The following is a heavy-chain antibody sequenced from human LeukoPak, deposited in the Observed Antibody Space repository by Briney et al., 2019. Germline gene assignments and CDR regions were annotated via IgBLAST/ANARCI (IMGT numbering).Heavy chain of an antibody. CDR1: GFTFSSYW. CDR2: IKQDGSEK. J-gene: IGHJ4*02. CDR3: ARTPIVVVTVQYYFDY. V-gene: IGHV3-7*01. Sequence: GGSLRLSCAASGFTFSSYWMSWVRQAPGKGLEWVANIKQDGSEKYYVDSVKGRFTISRDNAKNSLYLQMNSLRAEDTAVYYCARTPIVVVTVQYYFDYWGQGTLVTVSS. D-gene: IGHD2-21*02.